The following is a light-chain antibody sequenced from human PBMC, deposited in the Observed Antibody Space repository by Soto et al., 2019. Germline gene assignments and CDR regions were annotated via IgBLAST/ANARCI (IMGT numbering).Light chain of an antibody. V-gene: IGLV2-8*01. CDR2: DVT. J-gene: IGLJ2*01. Sequence: QSALAQPPSASGSPGHSVTISCTGTSIDIGYYDYVSWYQQHPGKAPKLIIYDVTKRPSGVPDRFSGSKSGNTASLTVSGLQAEDEADYYCNSYSGNNAVVFGGGTKLTVL. CDR3: NSYSGNNAVV. CDR1: SIDIGYYDY.